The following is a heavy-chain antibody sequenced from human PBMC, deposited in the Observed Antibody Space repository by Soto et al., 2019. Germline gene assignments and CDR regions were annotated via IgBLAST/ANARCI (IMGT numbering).Heavy chain of an antibody. V-gene: IGHV3-30*18. D-gene: IGHD5-18*01. Sequence: PGGSLRLSCAASGFTFSSYGMHWVRQAPGKGLEWVAVISYDGSNKYYADSVKGRFTISRDNSKNTLYLQMNSLRAEDTAVYYCAKSHSYGFEFDYWGQGTLVTVSS. CDR3: AKSHSYGFEFDY. J-gene: IGHJ4*02. CDR1: GFTFSSYG. CDR2: ISYDGSNK.